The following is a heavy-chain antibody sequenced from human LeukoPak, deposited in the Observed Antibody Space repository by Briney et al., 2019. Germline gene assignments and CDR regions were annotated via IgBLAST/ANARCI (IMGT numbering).Heavy chain of an antibody. J-gene: IGHJ4*02. CDR3: ARDRIAVADLSY. CDR2: ISSSSSYI. Sequence: PGGSLRLSCPASGFTFSSYSMNWVRQAPGKGLEWVSSISSSSSYIYYADSVKGRFTISRDNAKNSLYLQMNSLRAEDTAVYYCARDRIAVADLSYWGQGTLVTVSS. D-gene: IGHD6-19*01. CDR1: GFTFSSYS. V-gene: IGHV3-21*01.